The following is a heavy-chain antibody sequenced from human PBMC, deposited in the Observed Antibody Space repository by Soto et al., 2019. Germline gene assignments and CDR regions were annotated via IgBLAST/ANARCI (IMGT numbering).Heavy chain of an antibody. D-gene: IGHD6-13*01. CDR2: ISYDGSNK. V-gene: IGHV3-30*18. Sequence: WGSLRLSCAASGFTFSSYGMHWVRQAPGKGLEWVAVISYDGSNKYYADSVKGRFTISRDNSKNTLYLQMNSLRAEDTAVYYCAKDGRGPYSSSWYDWFDPWGQGTLVTVSS. CDR3: AKDGRGPYSSSWYDWFDP. CDR1: GFTFSSYG. J-gene: IGHJ5*02.